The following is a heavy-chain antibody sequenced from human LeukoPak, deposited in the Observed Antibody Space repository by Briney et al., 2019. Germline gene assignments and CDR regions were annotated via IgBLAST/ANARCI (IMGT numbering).Heavy chain of an antibody. D-gene: IGHD2-21*02. V-gene: IGHV3-48*02. CDR1: GFTFSSYS. CDR3: ARENIVVVTAIRDAFDI. CDR2: SSSGSSTI. J-gene: IGHJ3*02. Sequence: GGSLRLSCAASGFTFSSYSMNWVRQAPGKGLEGVSYSSSGSSTIYYADSVKGRFTISRDNAKNSLCLQMNSLRDEDTAVYYCARENIVVVTAIRDAFDIWGQGTMVTVSS.